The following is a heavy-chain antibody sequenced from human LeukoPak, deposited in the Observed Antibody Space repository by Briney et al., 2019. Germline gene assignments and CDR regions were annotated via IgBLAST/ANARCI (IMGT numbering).Heavy chain of an antibody. D-gene: IGHD3-10*01. CDR1: GGSISSSSYY. Sequence: PSETLSLTCTVSGGSISSSSYYWGWIRQPPGKGLEWIGSIYYSGSTYYNPSLKSRVTISVDTSKNQFSLKLSSVTAADTAVYYCARHPGPLWFGELLASGFDPWGQGTLVTVSS. CDR3: ARHPGPLWFGELLASGFDP. V-gene: IGHV4-39*01. J-gene: IGHJ5*02. CDR2: IYYSGST.